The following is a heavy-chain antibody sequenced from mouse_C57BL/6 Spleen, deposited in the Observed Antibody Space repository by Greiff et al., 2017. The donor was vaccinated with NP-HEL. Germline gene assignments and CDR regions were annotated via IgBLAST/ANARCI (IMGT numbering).Heavy chain of an antibody. J-gene: IGHJ2*01. CDR3: ARKGKAYYFGY. CDR1: GYTFTSYW. V-gene: IGHV1-61*01. CDR2: IYPSDSET. Sequence: QVQLQQPGAELVRPGSSVKLSCKASGYTFTSYWMDWVKQRPGQGLEWIGNIYPSDSETHYNQKFKDKATLTVDKSSSTAYMQLSSLTSEDSAVYYCARKGKAYYFGYWGQGTTLTVAS.